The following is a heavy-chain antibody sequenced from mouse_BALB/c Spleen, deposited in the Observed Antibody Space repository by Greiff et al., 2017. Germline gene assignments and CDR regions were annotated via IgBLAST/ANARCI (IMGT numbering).Heavy chain of an antibody. V-gene: IGHV1-4*01. CDR3: ARRMIYYGNDDY. D-gene: IGHD2-1*01. CDR1: GYTFTSYT. Sequence: VQLQESGAELARPGASVKMSCKASGYTFTSYTMHWVKQRPGQGLEWIGYINPSSGYTNYNQKFKDKATLTADKSSSTAYMQLSSLTSEDTAVYYCARRMIYYGNDDYWGQGTTLTVSS. J-gene: IGHJ2*01. CDR2: INPSSGYT.